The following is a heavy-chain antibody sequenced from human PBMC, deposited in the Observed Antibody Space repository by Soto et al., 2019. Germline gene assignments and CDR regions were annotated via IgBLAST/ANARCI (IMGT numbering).Heavy chain of an antibody. CDR2: IKSKTDGGTT. CDR3: TTSLGGSGFRGAFDR. Sequence: EVQLVESGGDLVKPGGSLRLSCAASGLTFINAWRNWVRQAPGRGLAWVGRIKSKTDGGTTDYAGPVKDRLTISREDSKDTVYLKMSNLRIEDTAVYVCTTSLGGSGFRGAFDRWGQGTMVTVSS. V-gene: IGHV3-15*07. CDR1: GLTFINAW. J-gene: IGHJ3*01. D-gene: IGHD3-10*01.